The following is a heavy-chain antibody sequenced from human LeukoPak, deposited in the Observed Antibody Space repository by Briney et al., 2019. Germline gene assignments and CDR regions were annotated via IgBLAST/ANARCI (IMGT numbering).Heavy chain of an antibody. CDR2: IIPIFGTA. CDR1: GGTFSSYA. D-gene: IGHD6-6*01. CDR3: ARGGRSSSSDPFDY. V-gene: IGHV1-69*13. Sequence: WASVKVSCKASGGTFSSYAISWVRQAPGQGLEWMGGIIPIFGTANYAQKFQGRVTITADESTSIAYMELSSLRSEDTAVYYCARGGRSSSSDPFDYWGQGTLVTVSS. J-gene: IGHJ4*02.